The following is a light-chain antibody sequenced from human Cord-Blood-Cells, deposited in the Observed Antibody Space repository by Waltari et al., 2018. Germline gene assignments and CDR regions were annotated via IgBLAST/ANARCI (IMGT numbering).Light chain of an antibody. CDR1: SSDVRGYNY. CDR3: CSYAGSYTYV. V-gene: IGLV2-11*01. CDR2: DVS. J-gene: IGLJ1*01. Sequence: QSALTQPRSVSGSPGQSVTIPCTGTSSDVRGYNYVSWYHPHPGKAPKLMIYDVSKRPSGVPDRFSGSKSGNTASLTISGLQAEDEADYYCCSYAGSYTYVFGTGTKVTVL.